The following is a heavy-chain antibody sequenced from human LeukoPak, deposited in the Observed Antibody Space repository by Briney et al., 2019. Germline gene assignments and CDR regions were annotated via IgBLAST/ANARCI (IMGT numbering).Heavy chain of an antibody. Sequence: GGSLRLSCVTSGFIFRNYAMHWIRQTPGKGLEWVAVIFYDGTIQYYADSVKGRFTISRDNSKNTVYLQMSSLRTEDTSLYYCAGDPRGPTGYDSPSRDTFDYWGQGTLVTVSS. CDR3: AGDPRGPTGYDSPSRDTFDY. J-gene: IGHJ4*02. V-gene: IGHV3-30*04. CDR1: GFIFRNYA. D-gene: IGHD3-22*01. CDR2: IFYDGTIQ.